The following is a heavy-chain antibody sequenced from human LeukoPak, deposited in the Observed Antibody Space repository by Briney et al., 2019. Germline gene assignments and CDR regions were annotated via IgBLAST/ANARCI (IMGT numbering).Heavy chain of an antibody. V-gene: IGHV7-4-1*02. Sequence: ASVKVSCKASGYTFTSYAMNWVRQAPGQGPEWMGWISTNTGNPTYAQGFTGRFVFSLDTSVSTAYLQISSLKAEDTAVYYCASGGSASGYYYGMDVWGQGTTVTVSS. J-gene: IGHJ6*02. CDR1: GYTFTSYA. CDR2: ISTNTGNP. CDR3: ASGGSASGYYYGMDV. D-gene: IGHD1-26*01.